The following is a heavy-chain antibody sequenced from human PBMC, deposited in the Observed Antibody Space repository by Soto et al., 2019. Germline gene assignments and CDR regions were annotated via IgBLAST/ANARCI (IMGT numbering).Heavy chain of an antibody. CDR2: AYYSGST. D-gene: IGHD2-8*01. V-gene: IGHV4-59*01. CDR1: GGSISHYY. CDR3: ARDRSTYGGGGTGEVKENWFDP. Sequence: LETLSLTCTVSGGSISHYYWSWIRQSPGKGLEWIGYAYYSGSTDYNPSLKSRVTMSVDTSKNQVSLKLNSVTTADTAVYYCARDRSTYGGGGTGEVKENWFDPWGPGTLVTVSS. J-gene: IGHJ5*02.